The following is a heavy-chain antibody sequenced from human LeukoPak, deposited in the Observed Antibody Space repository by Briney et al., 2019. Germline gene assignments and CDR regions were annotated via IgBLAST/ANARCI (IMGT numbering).Heavy chain of an antibody. Sequence: GGSVRLSCAASGFTFSSYEMNWVRQAPGKGLEWVSYISRSGGTIYYADSVKGRFTITRDNAKNSLYLQLNSLRAEDTAVYSCSTETSYFEANYFDYWGQGTLVTVSS. V-gene: IGHV3-48*03. CDR2: ISRSGGTI. J-gene: IGHJ4*02. CDR1: GFTFSSYE. D-gene: IGHD3-22*01. CDR3: STETSYFEANYFDY.